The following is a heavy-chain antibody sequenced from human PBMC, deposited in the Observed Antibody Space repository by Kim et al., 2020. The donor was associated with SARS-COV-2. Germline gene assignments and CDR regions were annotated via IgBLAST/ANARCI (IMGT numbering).Heavy chain of an antibody. V-gene: IGHV1-69*13. CDR2: IIPIFGTA. CDR3: AREMPSMSHWGFDP. D-gene: IGHD6-6*01. J-gene: IGHJ5*02. Sequence: SVKVSCKASGGTFSSYAISWVRQAPGQGLEWMGGIIPIFGTANYAQKFQGRVTITADESTSTAYMELSSLRSEDTAVYYCAREMPSMSHWGFDPWGQGTLVTVSS. CDR1: GGTFSSYA.